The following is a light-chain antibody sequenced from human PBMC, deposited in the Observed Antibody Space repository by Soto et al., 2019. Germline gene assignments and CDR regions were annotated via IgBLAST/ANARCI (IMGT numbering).Light chain of an antibody. CDR3: QQSFSMPRT. CDR2: ASS. CDR1: QSVKDY. Sequence: DIQMTQSPSSLSASVGDRVTITCRASQSVKDYLNWYQQKPGKAPKVLIYASSTLQTGVPSRFSGSGSGTDFTLTISSLQPEDSATYYCQQSFSMPRTFGQGTKLEIK. V-gene: IGKV1-39*01. J-gene: IGKJ2*01.